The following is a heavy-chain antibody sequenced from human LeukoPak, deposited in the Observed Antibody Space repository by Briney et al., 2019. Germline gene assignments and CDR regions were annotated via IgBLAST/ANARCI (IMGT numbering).Heavy chain of an antibody. CDR2: INAGNGNT. Sequence: GASVKVSCKASGYTFTSYAMHWVRQAPGQRLEWMGWINAGNGNTKYSQKFQGRVTITRDTSAGTAYMELSSLRSEDTAVYYCARGLASSSWRWFDPWGQGTLVTVSS. CDR3: ARGLASSSWRWFDP. CDR1: GYTFTSYA. V-gene: IGHV1-3*01. J-gene: IGHJ5*02. D-gene: IGHD6-13*01.